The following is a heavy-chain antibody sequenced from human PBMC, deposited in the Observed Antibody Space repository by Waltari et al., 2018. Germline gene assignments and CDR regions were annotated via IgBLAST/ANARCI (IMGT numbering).Heavy chain of an antibody. D-gene: IGHD2-15*01. CDR2: IHRSGRT. CDR3: ARDRGRGLYFDS. CDR1: W. V-gene: IGHV4-4*02. Sequence: WWGWVRRSPGKGLEWIGQIHRSGRTYYNPSLESRVSVSMDTSNNKFFLKLSSAIAADTAVYYCARDRGRGLYFDSWGQGTLVTVSP. J-gene: IGHJ4*02.